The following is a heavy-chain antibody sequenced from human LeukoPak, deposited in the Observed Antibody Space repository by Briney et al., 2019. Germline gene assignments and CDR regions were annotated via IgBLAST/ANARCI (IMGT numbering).Heavy chain of an antibody. CDR3: ARNLWFGESSDAFDM. V-gene: IGHV1-69*13. CDR2: IIPIFGTA. J-gene: IGHJ3*02. Sequence: ASVKVSCKASGGTFSSYAIIWVRQAPGQGLEWMGGIIPIFGTANYAQKFQGRVTITADESTSTAYMELSSLRSEDTAVYYCARNLWFGESSDAFDMWGQGTMVTVSS. CDR1: GGTFSSYA. D-gene: IGHD3-10*01.